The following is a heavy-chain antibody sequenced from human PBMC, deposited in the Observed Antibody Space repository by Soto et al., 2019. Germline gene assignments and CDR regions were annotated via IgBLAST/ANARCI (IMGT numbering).Heavy chain of an antibody. CDR2: ISWNSGST. J-gene: IGHJ3*02. V-gene: IGHV3-9*01. CDR1: GFTFDDYA. Sequence: EVQLVESGGGLVQPGRSLRLSCAASGFTFDDYAMHWVRQTPGKGLEWVSGISWNSGSTGYADSVKGRFTISRDNARNSLYLQMNSLRAEDTAVYYCAKVWSSTGLSNVFPAFDIWGQGTMVTVSS. CDR3: AKVWSSTGLSNVFPAFDI. D-gene: IGHD3-10*01.